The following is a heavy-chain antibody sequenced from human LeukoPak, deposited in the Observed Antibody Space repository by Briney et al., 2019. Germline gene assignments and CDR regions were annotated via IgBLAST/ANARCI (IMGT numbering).Heavy chain of an antibody. CDR1: GYSISSGYY. J-gene: IGHJ4*02. CDR3: ARSQWLGNYFDY. D-gene: IGHD6-19*01. Sequence: SETLSLTCTVSGYSISSGYYWGWIRQPPGKGLVWIGSISHSGSTYYNPSLKSRVTISVDTSKNHFSLKLSSVTAADTAVYYCARSQWLGNYFDYWGQGTLVTVSS. V-gene: IGHV4-38-2*02. CDR2: ISHSGST.